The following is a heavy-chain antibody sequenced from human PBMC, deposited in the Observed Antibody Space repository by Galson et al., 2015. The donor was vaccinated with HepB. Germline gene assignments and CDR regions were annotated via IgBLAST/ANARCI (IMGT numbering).Heavy chain of an antibody. D-gene: IGHD1-1*01. J-gene: IGHJ3*02. V-gene: IGHV4-39*07. CDR3: PRGHDGAFDI. Sequence: ETLSLTCTVSGGSISSSNYYWGWIRQPPGKGLEWIGNIYYHGSTYYNPSLKSRVTISVDTSKNQLFLKLSSVTAADTAVYYCPRGHDGAFDIWGQGTMVTVSS. CDR2: IYYHGST. CDR1: GGSISSSNYY.